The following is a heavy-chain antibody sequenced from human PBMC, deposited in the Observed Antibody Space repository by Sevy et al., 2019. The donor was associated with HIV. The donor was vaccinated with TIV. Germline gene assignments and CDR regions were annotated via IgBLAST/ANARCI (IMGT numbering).Heavy chain of an antibody. CDR1: GFSFSSYW. V-gene: IGHV3-21*01. CDR3: ARDRRNYAGQYFDY. Sequence: GGSLRLSCAASGFSFSSYWMHWVRQAPGKGLEWVSDISSGSTYTKYADSVKGRFTISRDNAKNSLYLQMNSLRVEDTAIYYCARDRRNYAGQYFDYWGQGTLVTVSS. J-gene: IGHJ4*02. CDR2: ISSGSTYT. D-gene: IGHD1-7*01.